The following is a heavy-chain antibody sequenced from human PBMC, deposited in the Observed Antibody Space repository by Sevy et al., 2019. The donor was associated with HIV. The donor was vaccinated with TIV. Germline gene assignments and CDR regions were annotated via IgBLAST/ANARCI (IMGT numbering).Heavy chain of an antibody. CDR3: AKDSRAGYDSSGYYSSDAFDI. V-gene: IGHV3-9*01. D-gene: IGHD3-22*01. CDR2: ISWNSGSI. J-gene: IGHJ3*02. CDR1: GFSFDDYA. Sequence: GGSLRLSCAASGFSFDDYAMHWVWQAPGKGLEWVSGISWNSGSIGYADSVKGRFTISRDNAKNSLYLQMNSLRAEDTALYYCAKDSRAGYDSSGYYSSDAFDIWGQGTMVTVSS.